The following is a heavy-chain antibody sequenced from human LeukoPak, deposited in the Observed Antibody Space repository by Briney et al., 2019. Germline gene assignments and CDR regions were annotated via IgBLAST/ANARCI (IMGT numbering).Heavy chain of an antibody. D-gene: IGHD1-14*01. J-gene: IGHJ4*02. CDR3: AKDVSPLMATTWDY. V-gene: IGHV3-23*01. Sequence: PGGSLRLSCAASGFTFSSYAMSWVRQAPGKGLEWVSGISGSGTNTYYADSVKGRFTISRDNSKNTLYLQMNSLRAEDTAVYYCAKDVSPLMATTWDYWGQGTLVTVSS. CDR2: ISGSGTNT. CDR1: GFTFSSYA.